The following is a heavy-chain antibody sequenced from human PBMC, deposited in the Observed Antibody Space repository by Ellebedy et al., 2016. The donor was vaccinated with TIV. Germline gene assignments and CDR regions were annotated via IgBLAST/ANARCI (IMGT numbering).Heavy chain of an antibody. CDR1: GLTFNSYA. Sequence: PGGSLRLSCAASGLTFNSYAMTCVRQAPGKGLEWVSFITGTGGHAYYADSVKGRFTISRDNSKNTVYWQMNSLRGEYTAVFYCAKRRGSNYRDHAFDVWGQGTVVSVSS. V-gene: IGHV3-23*01. D-gene: IGHD1-1*01. CDR3: AKRRGSNYRDHAFDV. J-gene: IGHJ3*01. CDR2: ITGTGGHA.